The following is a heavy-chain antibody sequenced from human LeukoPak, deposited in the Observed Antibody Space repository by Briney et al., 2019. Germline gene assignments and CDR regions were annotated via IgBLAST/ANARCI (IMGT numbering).Heavy chain of an antibody. CDR3: ARGVDILTGYYPFDY. Sequence: SETLSLTCTVSGGSIYSSSYYWGWIRQPPGKGLEWIGSIFYSGGTYYSPSLKSRVTISVDTSKNRFSLKLSSVTAADTAVYYCARGVDILTGYYPFDYWGQGTLVTVSS. J-gene: IGHJ4*02. D-gene: IGHD3-9*01. V-gene: IGHV4-39*07. CDR2: IFYSGGT. CDR1: GGSIYSSSYY.